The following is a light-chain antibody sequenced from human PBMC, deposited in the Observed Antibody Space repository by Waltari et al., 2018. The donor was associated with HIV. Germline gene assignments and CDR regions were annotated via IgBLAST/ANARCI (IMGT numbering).Light chain of an antibody. Sequence: QSVLSQPPSASGTPGQRVTISCSGRSFNIGSNTVNWYQQLPGTAPKLLINSNNKRPSGVPDRFSGSKSGTSASLAISGLQSDDEADYYCASWDDSLIGPVFGGGTKLTVL. CDR3: ASWDDSLIGPV. CDR1: SFNIGSNT. CDR2: SNN. J-gene: IGLJ2*01. V-gene: IGLV1-44*01.